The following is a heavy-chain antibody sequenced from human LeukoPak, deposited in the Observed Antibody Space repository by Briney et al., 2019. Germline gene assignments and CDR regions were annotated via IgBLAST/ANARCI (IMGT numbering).Heavy chain of an antibody. CDR3: ARDDTGVIRGIRFHY. J-gene: IGHJ4*02. CDR2: IYHSGGT. CDR1: GASISSGYW. Sequence: SSGTLSLTCAVSGASISSGYWWSWVRQPPGKGLEWIGEIYHSGGTNHNPSLKSRVTISVDKSKSQFSLNLSSVTAADTAVYYCARDDTGVIRGIRFHYWGQGTLVTVSS. V-gene: IGHV4-4*02. D-gene: IGHD3-10*01.